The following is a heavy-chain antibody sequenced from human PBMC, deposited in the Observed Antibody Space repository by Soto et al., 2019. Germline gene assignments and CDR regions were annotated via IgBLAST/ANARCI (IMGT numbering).Heavy chain of an antibody. V-gene: IGHV4-34*01. CDR2: INHSGST. CDR3: ARSQGVEMATRGAFDI. D-gene: IGHD5-12*01. CDR1: GGSFSGYY. J-gene: IGHJ3*02. Sequence: ASETLSLTCAVYGGSFSGYYWSWIRQPPGKGLEWIGEINHSGSTNYNPSLKSRVTISVDTSKNQFSLKLSSVTAADTAVYYCARSQGVEMATRGAFDIWGQGTMVTVSS.